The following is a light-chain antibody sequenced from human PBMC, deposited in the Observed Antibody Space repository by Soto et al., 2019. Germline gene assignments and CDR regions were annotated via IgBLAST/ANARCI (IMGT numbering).Light chain of an antibody. CDR3: QSYDSSLSGFHVV. J-gene: IGLJ2*01. Sequence: QSVLTQPPSVSGAPGQRVTISCTGSSSNIGAGYDVHWYQQLPGTAPKLLIYGNSNRPSGVPDRFSGFKSGTSASLAITGLQAEDEADYYCQSYDSSLSGFHVVFGGGTKLTVL. CDR1: SSNIGAGYD. V-gene: IGLV1-40*01. CDR2: GNS.